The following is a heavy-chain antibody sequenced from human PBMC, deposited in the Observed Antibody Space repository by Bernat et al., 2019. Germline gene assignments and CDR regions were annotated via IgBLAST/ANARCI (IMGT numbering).Heavy chain of an antibody. CDR2: ISGSVGST. J-gene: IGHJ3*02. Sequence: EVQLLESGGGFVQPGGSLRLSCAASGFTFSSYAMSWVRQAPGKGLAWVSAISGSVGSTYDADSVKGRFTISRDNSKNTLYLQMNSLRAEDTAVYYCAKDLRVAVAADDHDAFDIWGQGTMVTVSS. CDR3: AKDLRVAVAADDHDAFDI. CDR1: GFTFSSYA. V-gene: IGHV3-23*01. D-gene: IGHD6-19*01.